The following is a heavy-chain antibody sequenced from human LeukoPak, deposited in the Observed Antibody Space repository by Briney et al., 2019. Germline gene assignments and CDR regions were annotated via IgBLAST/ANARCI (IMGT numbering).Heavy chain of an antibody. Sequence: GGTLRLSCAASGFTFSSYSMNWVRQAPGKGLEWVSSISSSSSYIYYADSVKGRFTISRDNAKNSLYLQMNSLRAEDTAVYYCAKHQISSSSYFDYWGQGTLVTVSS. CDR1: GFTFSSYS. J-gene: IGHJ4*02. CDR2: ISSSSSYI. CDR3: AKHQISSSSYFDY. V-gene: IGHV3-21*04. D-gene: IGHD6-13*01.